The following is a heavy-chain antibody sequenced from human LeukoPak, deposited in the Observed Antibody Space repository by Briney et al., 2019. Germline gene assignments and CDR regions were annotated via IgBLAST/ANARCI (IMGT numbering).Heavy chain of an antibody. D-gene: IGHD6-19*01. CDR3: VRDAYSSGWYSFDY. Sequence: ETSETLSLTCTVSGQSISIPYYWGWIRQPPGKGLEWIGSIYHNGLIYYNPSLKSRVTFSVDTSKNQFSLKLSSVTAADTAVYYCVRDAYSSGWYSFDYWGQGTLATVSS. CDR2: IYHNGLI. CDR1: GQSISIPYY. J-gene: IGHJ4*02. V-gene: IGHV4-38-2*02.